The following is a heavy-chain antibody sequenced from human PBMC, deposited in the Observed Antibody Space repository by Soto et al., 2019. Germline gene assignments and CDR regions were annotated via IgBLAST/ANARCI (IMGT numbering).Heavy chain of an antibody. Sequence: QVQLQGSGPGLVKPSGTLSLTCTVSGDSISSSNWWNWVRQAPGKGLEWIGETHPRGSTNYHPSLKSRVIISVDTSKHQFSLILSSVTAADTAVYFWARVRAGCSTTSCYLEDWGRGILVTVSS. CDR2: THPRGST. V-gene: IGHV4-4*02. J-gene: IGHJ4*02. CDR3: ARVRAGCSTTSCYLED. D-gene: IGHD2-2*01. CDR1: GDSISSSNW.